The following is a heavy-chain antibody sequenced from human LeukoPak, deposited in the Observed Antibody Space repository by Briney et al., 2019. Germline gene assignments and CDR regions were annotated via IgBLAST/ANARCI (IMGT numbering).Heavy chain of an antibody. V-gene: IGHV4-38-2*02. Sequence: SETLSLTCTVSGYSISSDYYWGWIRQPPGKGLEWIGSIYHSGITYYNPSLNSRVTISLDTSKNQFSLRLSSVTAADTAVYYCARDFWAVTTPIDYWGQGVLVTVSS. CDR2: IYHSGIT. CDR3: ARDFWAVTTPIDY. J-gene: IGHJ4*02. D-gene: IGHD4-17*01. CDR1: GYSISSDYY.